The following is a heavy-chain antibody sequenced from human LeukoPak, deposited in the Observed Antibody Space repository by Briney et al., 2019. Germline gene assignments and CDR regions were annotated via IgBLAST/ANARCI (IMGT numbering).Heavy chain of an antibody. CDR1: GFTFDDYA. D-gene: IGHD3-10*01. Sequence: PGRSLRLSCAASGFTFDDYAMHWVRQAPGKGLEWVSGISWNSGSIGYADSVKGRFTISRDNAKNSLYLQMNSLRAEDTALYYCARGGIITSYAFEIWGQGTMVTVSS. CDR2: ISWNSGSI. V-gene: IGHV3-9*01. J-gene: IGHJ3*02. CDR3: ARGGIITSYAFEI.